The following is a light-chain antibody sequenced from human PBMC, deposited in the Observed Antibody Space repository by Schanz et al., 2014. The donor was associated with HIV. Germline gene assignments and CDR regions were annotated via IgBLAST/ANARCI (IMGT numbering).Light chain of an antibody. V-gene: IGKV1-39*01. J-gene: IGKJ5*01. CDR2: AAT. Sequence: DVRMTQSPSSLSASVGDRVTITCRASQNITDHLTWYQHKPGRPPKLLIYAATVLHPGVPSRFSGSGSGTNFTLTITGLQHEDFALYFCQQSFTTPSITFGQGTRLEIK. CDR3: QQSFTTPSIT. CDR1: QNITDH.